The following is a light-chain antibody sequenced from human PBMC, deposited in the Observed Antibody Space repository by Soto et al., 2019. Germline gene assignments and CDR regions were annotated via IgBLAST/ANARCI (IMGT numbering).Light chain of an antibody. J-gene: IGLJ2*01. V-gene: IGLV2-23*02. CDR2: EVA. CDR3: CSRL. CDR1: STDPATYDL. Sequence: QSVLTQPASVSGSPGQSITISCTGTSTDPATYDLVSWYQQHPGKAPQLIIYEVAKRPSGVSARFSGSQSGDTASLTISGLQAADEAYYYCCSRLFGGGTKLTVL.